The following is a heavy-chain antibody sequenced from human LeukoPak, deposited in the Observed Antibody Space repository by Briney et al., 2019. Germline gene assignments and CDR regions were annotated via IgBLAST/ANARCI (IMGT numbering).Heavy chain of an antibody. D-gene: IGHD3-22*01. V-gene: IGHV3-23*01. Sequence: GGSLRLSCAASGFTFSSYAMSWVRQAPGKGLEWVSAISGSGGSTYYADSAKGRFTISRDNSKNTLYLQMNSLRAEDTAVYYCAKDQDYYDSSPNDYWGQGTLVTVSS. CDR1: GFTFSSYA. CDR2: ISGSGGST. J-gene: IGHJ4*02. CDR3: AKDQDYYDSSPNDY.